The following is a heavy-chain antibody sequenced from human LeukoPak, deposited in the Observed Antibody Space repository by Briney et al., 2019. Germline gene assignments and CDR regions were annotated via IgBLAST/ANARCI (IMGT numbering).Heavy chain of an antibody. D-gene: IGHD3-22*01. J-gene: IGHJ4*02. Sequence: SSVKVSCKASGGIFSRYAISWVRQAPGQRLEWVGGIIPIFGAANYAQKFQGRVTITADESTSTAYMELRSLRSEDTAVYYCARDAAIYDSSSFYYLWWGQGTLVTVSS. CDR2: IIPIFGAA. CDR3: ARDAAIYDSSSFYYLW. CDR1: GGIFSRYA. V-gene: IGHV1-69*01.